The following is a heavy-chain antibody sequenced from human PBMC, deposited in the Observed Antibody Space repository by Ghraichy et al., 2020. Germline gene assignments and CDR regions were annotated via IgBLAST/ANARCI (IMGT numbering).Heavy chain of an antibody. CDR3: ARDKTTQPLYGGFDSFYYGMDV. CDR1: GFTLRTYW. J-gene: IGHJ6*02. V-gene: IGHV3-74*01. D-gene: IGHD5-12*01. CDR2: IKSDGDDS. Sequence: GGSLRLSCAASGFTLRTYWMHWVRQAPGKGLVWVARIKSDGDDSTYADAVKGRFTISRDNADNTVSLEMNSLRVEDTAVYFCARDKTTQPLYGGFDSFYYGMDVWGRGTSVTVSS.